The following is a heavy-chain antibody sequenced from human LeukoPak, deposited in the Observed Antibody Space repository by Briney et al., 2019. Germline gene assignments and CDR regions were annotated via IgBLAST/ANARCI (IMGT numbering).Heavy chain of an antibody. V-gene: IGHV3-48*03. CDR3: ARDRLGDYDHSGYYDK. D-gene: IGHD3-22*01. Sequence: PGGSLRLSCEASGFSFSSFEMNWVRQAAGKEPEWISYISGSGSSTEYADSVKGRFTISRDNAKNSVYLQMNNLGAEDTAVYYCARDRLGDYDHSGYYDKWGQGTLVTVSS. CDR1: GFSFSSFE. J-gene: IGHJ4*02. CDR2: ISGSGSST.